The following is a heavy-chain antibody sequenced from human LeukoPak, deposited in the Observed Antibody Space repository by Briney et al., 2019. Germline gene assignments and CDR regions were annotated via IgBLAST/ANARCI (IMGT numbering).Heavy chain of an antibody. CDR1: GFTFSSYA. V-gene: IGHV3-30*04. Sequence: GRSLRLSCAASGFTFSSYAMHWVRQAPGKGLEWVAVISYDGSNKYYADPVKGRFTISRDNAKNSLYLQMNSLRAEDTAVYYCAELGITMIGGVWGKGTTVTISS. D-gene: IGHD3-10*02. CDR2: ISYDGSNK. J-gene: IGHJ6*04. CDR3: AELGITMIGGV.